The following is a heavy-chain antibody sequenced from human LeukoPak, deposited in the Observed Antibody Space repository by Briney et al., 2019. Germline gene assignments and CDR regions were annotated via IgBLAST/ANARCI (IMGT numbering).Heavy chain of an antibody. CDR2: ISTSSTYI. Sequence: GGSLRLSCAASGFTFSSYTMNWVRQPPGKGLEWVSSISTSSTYIYYADSVKGRLTISRDNAKNSLYLQMNSLRAEDTAVDYCARFHDNSGYFFYYGLDVWGQGTTVTVSS. CDR1: GFTFSSYT. CDR3: ARFHDNSGYFFYYGLDV. D-gene: IGHD3-22*01. J-gene: IGHJ6*02. V-gene: IGHV3-21*01.